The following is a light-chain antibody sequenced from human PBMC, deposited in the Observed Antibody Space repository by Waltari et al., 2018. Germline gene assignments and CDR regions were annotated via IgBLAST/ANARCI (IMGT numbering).Light chain of an antibody. J-gene: IGLJ2*01. V-gene: IGLV2-14*04. CDR2: DVS. CDR1: SSDVGGYNY. Sequence: SPGQLITISCTGTSSDVGGYNYVSWYQQHPGKAPKLMIYDVSKRPSGVSNRFSGSKSGNTASLTISGLQAEDEADYYCSSYTSSSTFYVVFGGGTKLTVL. CDR3: SSYTSSSTFYVV.